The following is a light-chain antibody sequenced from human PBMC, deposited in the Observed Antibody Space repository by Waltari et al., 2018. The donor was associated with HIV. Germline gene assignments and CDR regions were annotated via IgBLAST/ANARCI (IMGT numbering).Light chain of an antibody. V-gene: IGKV4-1*01. J-gene: IGKJ2*01. CDR3: QQYYSSLHT. Sequence: DIVVTQSQDSLAVSLGERATINCKSSQSLFYSSNNKDYLAWYQQKPGQPPKLLIYWASTRESGVPDRFSGSGSGTDFTLTISSLQAEDVAVYYCQQYYSSLHTFGQGTKLEIK. CDR1: QSLFYSSNNKDY. CDR2: WAS.